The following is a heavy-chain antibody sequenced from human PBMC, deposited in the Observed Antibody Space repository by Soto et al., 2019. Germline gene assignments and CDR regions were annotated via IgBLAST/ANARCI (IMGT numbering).Heavy chain of an antibody. V-gene: IGHV3-23*01. CDR3: PKERLGRGIDY. J-gene: IGHJ4*02. CDR2: VNNGGGGT. D-gene: IGHD3-10*01. CDR1: GFTFSNYA. Sequence: EVLLLDSGGGLVQPGGSLRLSCAASGFTFSNYAMTWVRQAPGKGPEWISTVNNGGGGTYYADSVKGRFTISRDNSKNPLYLQVSSLRAEDTAVYYCPKERLGRGIDYWGQGILVTVSS.